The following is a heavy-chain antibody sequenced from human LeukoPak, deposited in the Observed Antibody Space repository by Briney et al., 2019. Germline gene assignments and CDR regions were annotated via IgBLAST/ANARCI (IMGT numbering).Heavy chain of an antibody. V-gene: IGHV3-74*01. J-gene: IGHJ4*02. Sequence: GGSLRRSCAASGFTFSSYWMHWVRQAPGKGLVCVSRITSDGSRTSYADSVRGRFTISRDNAKNTVYLQMNSLRGEDTAVYYCARDLTGAVFDFWGQGTLVTVSS. CDR3: ARDLTGAVFDF. CDR2: ITSDGSRT. CDR1: GFTFSSYW. D-gene: IGHD1-26*01.